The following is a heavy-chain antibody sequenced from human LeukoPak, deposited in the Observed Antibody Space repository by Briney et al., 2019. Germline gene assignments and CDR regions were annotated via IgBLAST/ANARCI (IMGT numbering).Heavy chain of an antibody. CDR3: ARETEYYDFWSGYYL. V-gene: IGHV3-7*03. Sequence: GGSLRLSCAASGFSFSNYWMSWVRQAPGKGLEWVANIKQDGSEKYYVDSVKGRFTISRDNAKNSLYLQLNSLRAEDTAVYYCARETEYYDFWSGYYLWGQGTLVTVSS. CDR2: IKQDGSEK. J-gene: IGHJ4*02. CDR1: GFSFSNYW. D-gene: IGHD3-3*01.